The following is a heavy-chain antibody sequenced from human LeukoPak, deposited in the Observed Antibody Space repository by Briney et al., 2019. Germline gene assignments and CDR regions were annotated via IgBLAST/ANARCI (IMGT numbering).Heavy chain of an antibody. CDR1: GFTFSSYA. CDR2: ISGSGGTT. V-gene: IGHV3-23*01. Sequence: PGGSLRLSCAASGFTFSSYAMSWVRQAPGKGLEWVSSISGSGGTTDYADSVKGRFTISRDNSENTLYLQMNSLRAEDTAVYYCAKESSGWYDYFVFWGQGTLVTVSS. CDR3: AKESSGWYDYFVF. D-gene: IGHD6-19*01. J-gene: IGHJ4*02.